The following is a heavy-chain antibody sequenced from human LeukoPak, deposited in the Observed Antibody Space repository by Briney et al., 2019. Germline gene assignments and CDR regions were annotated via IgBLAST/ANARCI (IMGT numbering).Heavy chain of an antibody. Sequence: GGALRLSCAASGFTFRSYGMHWVRQAPGKGLEWVAVISYDTNIKSYADSVKGRFTISRDNSKNTLYLQMNSLRAEDTAVYYCARDLWKRDSSGSFDYWGQGTLVTVSS. D-gene: IGHD1-26*01. CDR1: GFTFRSYG. CDR3: ARDLWKRDSSGSFDY. V-gene: IGHV3-30*03. J-gene: IGHJ4*02. CDR2: ISYDTNIK.